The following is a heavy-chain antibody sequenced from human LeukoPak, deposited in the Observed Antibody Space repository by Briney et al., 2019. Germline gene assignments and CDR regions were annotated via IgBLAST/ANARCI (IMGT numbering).Heavy chain of an antibody. V-gene: IGHV4-61*02. J-gene: IGHJ3*02. CDR1: GGSISSGSYY. D-gene: IGHD3-3*01. CDR2: IYTSGST. Sequence: SETLSLTCTVSGGSISSGSYYWSWIRQPAGKGLEWIGRIYTSGSTNYNPSLKSRVTISVDTSKNQFSLKLSSVTAADTAVYYCARARIRSNYDFWSGYHAFDIWGQGTMVTVSS. CDR3: ARARIRSNYDFWSGYHAFDI.